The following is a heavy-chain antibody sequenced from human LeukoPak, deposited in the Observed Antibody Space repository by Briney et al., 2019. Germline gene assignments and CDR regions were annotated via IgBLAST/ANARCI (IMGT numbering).Heavy chain of an antibody. J-gene: IGHJ5*02. V-gene: IGHV1-18*01. D-gene: IGHD3-3*01. Sequence: GASVKVSCKASGYTFTSFGISWVRQAPGQGLERMGWISAYNGNTNYAQKLQGRVTMTTDTSTSTAYMELRSLRSDDTAVYYCARDSKDYDFWSGYYTGFDPWGQGTLVTVSS. CDR2: ISAYNGNT. CDR3: ARDSKDYDFWSGYYTGFDP. CDR1: GYTFTSFG.